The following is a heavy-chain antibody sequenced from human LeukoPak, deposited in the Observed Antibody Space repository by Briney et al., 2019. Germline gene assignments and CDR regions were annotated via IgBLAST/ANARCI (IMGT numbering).Heavy chain of an antibody. Sequence: PSETLSLTCTVSGGSISSYYWSWIRQPAGKGLVWIERIYTSGSTNYNPSLKSRVTMSVDTSKNQFSLKLSSVTAADTAVYYCAGGGSSTSPYYYYGMDVWGQGTTVTVSS. D-gene: IGHD2-2*01. CDR2: IYTSGST. V-gene: IGHV4-4*07. CDR1: GGSISSYY. CDR3: AGGGSSTSPYYYYGMDV. J-gene: IGHJ6*02.